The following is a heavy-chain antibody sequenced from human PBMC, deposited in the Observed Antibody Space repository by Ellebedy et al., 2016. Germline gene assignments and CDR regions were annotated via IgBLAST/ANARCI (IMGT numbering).Heavy chain of an antibody. Sequence: SETLSLTCAISGDSVSSNSAAWNWIRQSPSRGLEWLGRTYYRSKWYNDYAVSVKSRIAINPDTSKNQFSLQLNSVTPDDTAVYYCARVHSTAAIKRNWFDPWGQGTLVTVSS. CDR1: GDSVSSNSAA. V-gene: IGHV6-1*01. CDR2: TYYRSKWYN. CDR3: ARVHSTAAIKRNWFDP. D-gene: IGHD2-21*02. J-gene: IGHJ5*02.